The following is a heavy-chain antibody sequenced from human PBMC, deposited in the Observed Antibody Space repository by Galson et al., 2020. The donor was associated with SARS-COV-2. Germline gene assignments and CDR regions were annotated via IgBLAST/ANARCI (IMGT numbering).Heavy chain of an antibody. J-gene: IGHJ4*02. V-gene: IGHV3-21*01. Sequence: GGSLRLSCAASGFTFSSYSMNWVRQAPGKGLEWVSSISSSSSYIYYADSVKGRFTISRDNAKNSLYLQMNSLRAEDTAVYYCAREGGGGSSSDYWGQGTLVTVSS. D-gene: IGHD6-13*01. CDR1: GFTFSSYS. CDR3: AREGGGGSSSDY. CDR2: ISSSSSYI.